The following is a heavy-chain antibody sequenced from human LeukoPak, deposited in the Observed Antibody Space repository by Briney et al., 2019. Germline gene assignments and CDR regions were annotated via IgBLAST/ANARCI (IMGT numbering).Heavy chain of an antibody. CDR2: IIYDGSIK. V-gene: IGHV3-30*04. J-gene: IGHJ4*02. CDR3: ARDTLASAGTRGYFDQ. CDR1: GFTFSTYA. D-gene: IGHD6-13*01. Sequence: TGGSLRLSCAASGFTFSTYAMHWVRQAPGKGLEWVAVIIYDGSIKSYADSLKGRLRISGENSKNTLYLQMNSLRAEDTAVYYCARDTLASAGTRGYFDQWGQGTLVTVSS.